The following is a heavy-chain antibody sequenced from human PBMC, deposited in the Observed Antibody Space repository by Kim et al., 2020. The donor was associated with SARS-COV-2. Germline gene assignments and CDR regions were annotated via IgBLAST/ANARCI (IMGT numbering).Heavy chain of an antibody. V-gene: IGHV3-74*01. CDR2: INGDGSTT. Sequence: INGDGSTTNYADSVKGRFTISRDNSKNTVYLQMNSLRAEDTAVYYCVRDPIWGQGTMVTVSS. CDR3: VRDPI. J-gene: IGHJ3*01.